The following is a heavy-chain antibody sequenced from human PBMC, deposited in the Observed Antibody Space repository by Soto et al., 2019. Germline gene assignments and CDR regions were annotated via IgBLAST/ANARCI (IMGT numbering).Heavy chain of an antibody. CDR2: TDASGNS. CDR3: ARQFSYDSEHYHYWFDP. CDR1: GGSVSSATDY. J-gene: IGHJ5*02. V-gene: IGHV4-61*01. D-gene: IGHD3-22*01. Sequence: QVQLQESGPGLVKPSETLSLTCTVSGGSVSSATDYWTWIRQPPGKGLEWIGYTDASGNSARNPSLMSRVTIAIDRSTSQFSLALRSVTAADTAVYSYARQFSYDSEHYHYWFDPWGRGILVTVSS.